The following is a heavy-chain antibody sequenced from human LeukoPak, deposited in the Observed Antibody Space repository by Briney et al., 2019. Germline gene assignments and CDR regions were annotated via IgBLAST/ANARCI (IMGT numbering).Heavy chain of an antibody. CDR2: IYYSGNT. CDR3: ARAPRYYDILTGYYRMHYFDY. Sequence: SETLSLTCTVSGGSISSSNYYWGWIRQPPGKGLQWIGSIYYSGNTYYNPSLKSRVTISVDTSKNQFSLKLSSVTAADTAVYYCARAPRYYDILTGYYRMHYFDYWGQGTLVTVSS. CDR1: GGSISSSNYY. J-gene: IGHJ4*02. D-gene: IGHD3-9*01. V-gene: IGHV4-39*01.